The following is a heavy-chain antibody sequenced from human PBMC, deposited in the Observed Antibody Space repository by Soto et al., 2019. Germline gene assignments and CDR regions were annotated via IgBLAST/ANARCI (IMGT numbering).Heavy chain of an antibody. CDR2: ISGYNGET. J-gene: IGHJ5*02. CDR3: ARKRGGSQYFADP. V-gene: IGHV1-18*04. Sequence: GPEMKKSGASVKVSCKTSGYPFTAYGITWVRQAPGQGLEWMGWISGYNGETFYTQKFQDRIIMTIDTPTNTAYMELMSLRFDDTAVYYCARKRGGSQYFADPWGQGTLLTVSP. CDR1: GYPFTAYG. D-gene: IGHD1-26*01.